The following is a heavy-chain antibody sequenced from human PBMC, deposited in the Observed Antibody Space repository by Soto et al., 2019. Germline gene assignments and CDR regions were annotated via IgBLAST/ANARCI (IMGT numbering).Heavy chain of an antibody. J-gene: IGHJ6*02. CDR1: GGSVSSGSYY. CDR3: ARESLEYSSSYAYYGMDV. V-gene: IGHV4-61*01. D-gene: IGHD6-6*01. Sequence: SETLSLACTVSGGSVSSGSYYWSWIRQPPGKGLEWIGYIYYSGSTNYNPSLKSRVTISVDTSKNQFSLKLSSVTAADTAVYYCARESLEYSSSYAYYGMDVWGQGTTVT. CDR2: IYYSGST.